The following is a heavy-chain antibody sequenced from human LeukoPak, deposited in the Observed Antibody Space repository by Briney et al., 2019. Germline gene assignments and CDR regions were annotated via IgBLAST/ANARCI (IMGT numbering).Heavy chain of an antibody. Sequence: ASVKVSCKASGYTFTNYYMHWVRQAPGQGLEWMGIINPSGGSTSYAQKFQGRVTMTRDMSTSTVYMELSSLRAEDTAVYYCAREGHSGTTTYWGQGTLVTVSS. V-gene: IGHV1-46*01. CDR2: INPSGGST. CDR3: AREGHSGTTTY. CDR1: GYTFTNYY. J-gene: IGHJ4*02. D-gene: IGHD6-19*01.